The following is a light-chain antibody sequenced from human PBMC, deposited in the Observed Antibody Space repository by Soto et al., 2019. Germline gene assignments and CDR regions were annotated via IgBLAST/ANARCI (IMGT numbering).Light chain of an antibody. V-gene: IGLV3-25*02. J-gene: IGLJ3*02. Sequence: SYELTQPPSVSVSPGQTARITCSGDALPKQYAYWYQQKPGQAPVLVIYKDSERPSGIPERFSGSSSGTTVTLTISGVHAEEEADYYCQSADSSGTYWVFGGGTKLTF. CDR3: QSADSSGTYWV. CDR2: KDS. CDR1: ALPKQY.